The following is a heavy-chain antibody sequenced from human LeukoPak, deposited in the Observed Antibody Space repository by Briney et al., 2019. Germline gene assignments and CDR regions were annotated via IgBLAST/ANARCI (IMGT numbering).Heavy chain of an antibody. CDR2: ISGSGGDT. V-gene: IGHV3-23*01. J-gene: IGHJ6*02. D-gene: IGHD3-10*01. Sequence: GGSLRLSCAASGFTFSSSAMSWVRQAPGKGLEWVSAISGSGGDTYYADSVKGRFTISRDNSKNTLYLQMKSLRAEDTAVYYCAKDGTMIRGAVDTRATYGLDVWGQGTTVTVSS. CDR1: GFTFSSSA. CDR3: AKDGTMIRGAVDTRATYGLDV.